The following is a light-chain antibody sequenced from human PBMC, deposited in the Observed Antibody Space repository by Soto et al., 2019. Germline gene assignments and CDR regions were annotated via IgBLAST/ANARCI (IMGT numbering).Light chain of an antibody. J-gene: IGKJ4*01. CDR3: QQLNTYPVT. CDR2: AAS. Sequence: DIQMTQSPSSLSASVGDRVTITCRASQSISSDLNWYQQQPGKAPKVLIYAASSLQSGVPPRFTGRGSETDFTLVISSLQPEDFATYYCQQLNTYPVTFGGGTKVEIK. CDR1: QSISSD. V-gene: IGKV1-39*01.